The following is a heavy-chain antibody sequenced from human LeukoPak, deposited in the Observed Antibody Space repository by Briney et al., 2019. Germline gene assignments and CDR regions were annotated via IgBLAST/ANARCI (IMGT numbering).Heavy chain of an antibody. Sequence: SETLSLTCTVSGGSIRSYYWSWIRQPPGKGLEWIGYICYGESPNYNPSLNSRVAISVDTSKNQLSLKLSSVTAADTAVYYCARGQGGYNYGYDAFDLWGQGTMVTVSS. CDR2: ICYGESP. V-gene: IGHV4-59*01. D-gene: IGHD5-24*01. CDR1: GGSIRSYY. J-gene: IGHJ3*01. CDR3: ARGQGGYNYGYDAFDL.